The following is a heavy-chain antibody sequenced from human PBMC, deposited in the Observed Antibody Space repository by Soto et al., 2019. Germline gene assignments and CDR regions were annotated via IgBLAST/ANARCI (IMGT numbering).Heavy chain of an antibody. CDR1: GYTFTGYY. J-gene: IGHJ6*02. V-gene: IGHV1-2*02. Sequence: ASVKVSFKASGYTFTGYYVHWVRQAPGQGLEWMGWINPNSGDTYLAQRFQGRVTMNRDTSIGTAYMELRGLTSDDTAEYYCAKGGAIVAAGTRVYLYNAMDVWGQGTTVTVSS. CDR2: INPNSGDT. D-gene: IGHD1-26*01. CDR3: AKGGAIVAAGTRVYLYNAMDV.